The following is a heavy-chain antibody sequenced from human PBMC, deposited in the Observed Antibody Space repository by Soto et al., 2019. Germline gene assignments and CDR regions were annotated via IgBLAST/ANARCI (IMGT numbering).Heavy chain of an antibody. V-gene: IGHV1-3*01. CDR1: GYTFTSYA. D-gene: IGHD6-13*01. CDR2: INAGNGNT. CDR3: ARGGSSRYPTSSFDY. Sequence: ASVKVSCKASGYTFTSYAMHWVRQAPGQRLEWMGWINAGNGNTKYSQKFQGRVTITRDTSASTAYMELSSLRSEDTAVYYCARGGSSRYPTSSFDYRGQGPLVTVSS. J-gene: IGHJ4*02.